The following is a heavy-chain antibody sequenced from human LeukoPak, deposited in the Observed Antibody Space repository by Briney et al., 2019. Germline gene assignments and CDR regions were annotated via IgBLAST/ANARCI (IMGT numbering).Heavy chain of an antibody. CDR3: ARGSSSWESYFDY. D-gene: IGHD6-13*01. Sequence: GASVKVSCTASGYTFTSYTMHWVRQAPGQRLEWMGWISAGTGNTKYSQKFQGRVTMTRNTSISTAYMELSSLRSEDTAVYYCARGSSSWESYFDYWGQGTLVTVSS. J-gene: IGHJ4*02. CDR2: ISAGTGNT. V-gene: IGHV1-3*01. CDR1: GYTFTSYT.